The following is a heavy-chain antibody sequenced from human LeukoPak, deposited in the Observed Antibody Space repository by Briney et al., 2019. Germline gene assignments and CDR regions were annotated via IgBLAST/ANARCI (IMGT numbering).Heavy chain of an antibody. Sequence: ASVKVSCKASGYTFTNYDINWVRQATGQGLEWGGWMNPNSANTGYAQKFQGRVTITRNTYINTAYMELSSLRSEDTAVYYCARVSAYSRWDAFDIWGQGTMVTVSS. D-gene: IGHD6-13*01. CDR1: GYTFTNYD. V-gene: IGHV1-8*03. CDR2: MNPNSANT. CDR3: ARVSAYSRWDAFDI. J-gene: IGHJ3*02.